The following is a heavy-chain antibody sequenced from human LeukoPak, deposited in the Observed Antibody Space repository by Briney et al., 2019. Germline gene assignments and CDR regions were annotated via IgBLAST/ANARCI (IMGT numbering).Heavy chain of an antibody. Sequence: SETLSLTCTVSGGSISSHYWSWIRQPPGKGLEWIGYIYYSGSTNYNPSLKSRVTIPVDTSKNQFSLKLSSVTAADTAVYYCASYERGPRAFDIWGQGTMVTVSS. CDR1: GGSISSHY. D-gene: IGHD5-12*01. V-gene: IGHV4-59*11. CDR3: ASYERGPRAFDI. CDR2: IYYSGST. J-gene: IGHJ3*02.